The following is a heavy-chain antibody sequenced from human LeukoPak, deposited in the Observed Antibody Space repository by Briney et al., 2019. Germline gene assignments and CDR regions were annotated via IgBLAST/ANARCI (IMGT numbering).Heavy chain of an antibody. J-gene: IGHJ4*02. Sequence: GASVKVSCKASGYTFTSYGISWVRQAPGQGLEWMGWIGCYNGNTNYAQKFQGRVTMTTDTSTSTAYMELRSLTPDDTAVYYCATDLPTTPDYFDYWGQGTLVTVSS. CDR1: GYTFTSYG. CDR3: ATDLPTTPDYFDY. V-gene: IGHV1-18*01. CDR2: IGCYNGNT. D-gene: IGHD1-26*01.